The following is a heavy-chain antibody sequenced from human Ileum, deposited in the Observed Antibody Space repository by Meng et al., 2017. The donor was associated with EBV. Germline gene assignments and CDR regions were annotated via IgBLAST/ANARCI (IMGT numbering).Heavy chain of an antibody. V-gene: IGHV4-4*02. CDR2: IYHSGST. Sequence: GPGLVKCSGPLSLTGCVSGDSMTNNNWWPWVRQPTGKGLEWIGEIYHSGSTNYNPSLQSRATISVDMSKKQFSLKLRSVTAADTAVYYCARTGVGLAFDYWGLGTLVTVSS. CDR3: ARTGVGLAFDY. CDR1: GDSMTNNNW. J-gene: IGHJ4*02. D-gene: IGHD2-8*01.